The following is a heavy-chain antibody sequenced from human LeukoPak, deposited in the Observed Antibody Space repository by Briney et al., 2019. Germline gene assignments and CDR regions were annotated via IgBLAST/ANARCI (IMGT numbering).Heavy chain of an antibody. D-gene: IGHD2-2*01. Sequence: SETLSLTCTVSGGSISSYYWSWIRQPPGKGLEWIGYIYYSGSTNYNPSLKSRVTISVDTSKNQFSLKLSSVTAADTAVYYCARVEIVVVPAAPTVNWFDPWGQGTLVTVSS. CDR2: IYYSGST. V-gene: IGHV4-59*01. J-gene: IGHJ5*02. CDR3: ARVEIVVVPAAPTVNWFDP. CDR1: GGSISSYY.